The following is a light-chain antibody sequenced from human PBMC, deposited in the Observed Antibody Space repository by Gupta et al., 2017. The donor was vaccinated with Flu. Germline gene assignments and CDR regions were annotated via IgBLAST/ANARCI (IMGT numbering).Light chain of an antibody. Sequence: SYGLTQPPSVTVAPGQTATLTCGGHNSGSQSLHWYQQRPAQAPVWVVFGESERPSGIHERFLCNTAGNNATPLTSSVGSWDEADDYCRVSDADRDRGVFGSGTTVTVL. CDR1: NSGSQS. V-gene: IGLV3-21*02. CDR3: RVSDADRDRGV. J-gene: IGLJ1*01. CDR2: GES.